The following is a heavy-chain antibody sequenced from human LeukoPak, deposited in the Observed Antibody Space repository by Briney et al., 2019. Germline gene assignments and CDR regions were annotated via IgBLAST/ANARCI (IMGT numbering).Heavy chain of an antibody. CDR1: GFTFSTYE. CDR2: LSSSGSTI. V-gene: IGHV3-48*03. D-gene: IGHD2/OR15-2a*01. CDR3: ARGGGLAYLFNAFDI. J-gene: IGHJ3*02. Sequence: PGGSLRLSCAASGFTFSTYEMNWVRQAPGKGLEWVSYLSSSGSTIDYADSVKGRFTISRDNAKNALYLQMNGLRAEDTAVYYCARGGGLAYLFNAFDIWGQGTMVTVSS.